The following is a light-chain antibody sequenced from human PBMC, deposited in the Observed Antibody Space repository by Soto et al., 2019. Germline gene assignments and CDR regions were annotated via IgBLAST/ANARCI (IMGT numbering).Light chain of an antibody. CDR2: GGS. Sequence: DIRMTQSPYTLSASVGDRVTITCRASQNIGSWLAWYQQKPGKAPKLLIYGGSTVETGVPSRFSGSGSSTAFTLTITNLHPGDFATYYCQQYNSFSATVGQGTRLETK. J-gene: IGKJ5*01. CDR1: QNIGSW. CDR3: QQYNSFSAT. V-gene: IGKV1-5*01.